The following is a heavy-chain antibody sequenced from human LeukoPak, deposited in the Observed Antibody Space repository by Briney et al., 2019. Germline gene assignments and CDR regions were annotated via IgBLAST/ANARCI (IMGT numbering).Heavy chain of an antibody. CDR3: ARDGALYGGNSGYFQH. Sequence: PGGSLRLSCAASGFAFSSYDMHWVRQATGKGLEWVSAIGTAGDTYYPGSVKGRFTISRENAKNSLYLQMNSLRAEDTAVYYCARDGALYGGNSGYFQHWGQGTLVTVSS. CDR2: IGTAGDT. V-gene: IGHV3-13*01. J-gene: IGHJ1*01. D-gene: IGHD4-23*01. CDR1: GFAFSSYD.